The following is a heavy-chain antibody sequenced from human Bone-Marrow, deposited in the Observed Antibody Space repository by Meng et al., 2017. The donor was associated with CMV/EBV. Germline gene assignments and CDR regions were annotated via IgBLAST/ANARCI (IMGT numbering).Heavy chain of an antibody. CDR1: GFPFSSYE. Sequence: GESLKISCAASGFPFSSYEINWVRQGSGKGLEWVSYISSSGSTTYYAGSVKGRFTISRDNSKHTLYLQMNSMGAEDTAVYYCARAGYGRGCFDYWGQGTLVTVSS. V-gene: IGHV3-48*03. D-gene: IGHD5-12*01. J-gene: IGHJ4*02. CDR2: ISSSGSTT. CDR3: ARAGYGRGCFDY.